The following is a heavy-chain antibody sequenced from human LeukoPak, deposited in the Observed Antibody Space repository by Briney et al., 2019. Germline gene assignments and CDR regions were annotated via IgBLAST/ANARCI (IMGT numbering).Heavy chain of an antibody. J-gene: IGHJ4*02. CDR3: ARVDTVMAYYFDL. CDR2: IYSGGTT. V-gene: IGHV3-53*04. Sequence: GGSLRLSCAASGFTVSTNCMTWVRQAPGEGLEWVSTIYSGGTTYYADSVMGRFTISRHNSRDTLYLQMNSLRAEDTAVYYCARVDTVMAYYFDLWGQGTLVTVSS. CDR1: GFTVSTNC. D-gene: IGHD5-18*01.